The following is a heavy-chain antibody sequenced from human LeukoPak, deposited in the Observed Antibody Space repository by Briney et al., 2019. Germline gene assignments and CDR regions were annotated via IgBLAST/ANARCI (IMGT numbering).Heavy chain of an antibody. CDR1: GITFSGYS. CDR2: MTTSGNTI. V-gene: IGHV3-48*01. Sequence: GGSLRLSCVVSGITFSGYSMIWVRQAPGKGLEWLSFMTTSGNTIFYAESVKDRFTISRDNAKKSLYLQMSSLRAEDTAVYYCARDRPTMRFDYWGQGTLVTVSS. CDR3: ARDRPTMRFDY. D-gene: IGHD3-22*01. J-gene: IGHJ4*02.